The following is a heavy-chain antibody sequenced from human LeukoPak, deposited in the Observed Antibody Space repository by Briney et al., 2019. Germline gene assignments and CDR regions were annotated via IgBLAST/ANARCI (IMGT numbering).Heavy chain of an antibody. CDR1: GYTFTGYY. J-gene: IGHJ4*02. CDR3: ARALGYYDSSGYCDY. CDR2: INPNSGGT. Sequence: ASVKVSCKASGYTFTGYYMHWVRQAPGQGLEWMGWINPNSGGTNYAQKFQGRVTMTRDTSISTVYMELSRLRSDDTAVYYCARALGYYDSSGYCDYWGQGTLVTVSS. D-gene: IGHD3-22*01. V-gene: IGHV1-2*02.